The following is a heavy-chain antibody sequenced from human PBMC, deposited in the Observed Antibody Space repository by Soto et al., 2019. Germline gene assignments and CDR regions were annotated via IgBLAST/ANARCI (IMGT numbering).Heavy chain of an antibody. D-gene: IGHD6-6*01. Sequence: GGSLRLSCAASGFTFSSYAMSWVRQAPGKGLEWVSAISGSGGSTYYADSVKGRFTISRDNSKNTLYLQMNSLRTVDTAVYYCAKATSIAARPMGWFDPWGQGTLVTVSS. CDR2: ISGSGGST. CDR1: GFTFSSYA. V-gene: IGHV3-23*01. CDR3: AKATSIAARPMGWFDP. J-gene: IGHJ5*02.